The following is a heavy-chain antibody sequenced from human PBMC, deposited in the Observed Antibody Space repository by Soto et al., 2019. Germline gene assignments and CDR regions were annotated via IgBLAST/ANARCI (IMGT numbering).Heavy chain of an antibody. CDR3: ARGGGYKWNYNNWFDP. J-gene: IGHJ5*02. CDR2: INPSGST. D-gene: IGHD1-7*01. CDR1: GGSFSGYF. Sequence: QVQLQQWGAGLLKPSETLSLTCAVYGGSFSGYFWSWIRQPPGKGLEWIGEINPSGSTNYNPSLKSRVTISADTSKNQFCLKVNSVIAADTAIYYCARGGGYKWNYNNWFDPWGQGTLVTVSS. V-gene: IGHV4-34*01.